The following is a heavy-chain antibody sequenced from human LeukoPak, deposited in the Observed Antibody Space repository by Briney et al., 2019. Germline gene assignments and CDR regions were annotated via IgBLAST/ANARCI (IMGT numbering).Heavy chain of an antibody. CDR3: AKGANSGSYFED. Sequence: SSEPLSHTRCVSGGSFGVYFWTWIRQPPGRGLEWIDNINHIGSTNNNPYLKSRVPMSVDTSKNQFPLNLTAVTAADTAVYYCAKGANSGSYFEDWGQGTLVIVFS. CDR2: INHIGST. D-gene: IGHD1-26*01. V-gene: IGHV4-34*01. J-gene: IGHJ4*02. CDR1: GGSFGVYF.